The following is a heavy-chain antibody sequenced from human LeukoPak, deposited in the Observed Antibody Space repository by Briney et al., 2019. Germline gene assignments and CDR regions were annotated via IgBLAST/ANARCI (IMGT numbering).Heavy chain of an antibody. CDR1: GFTFSSYG. CDR2: ISYDGSNK. Sequence: SGGSLRLSCAASGFTFSSYGMHWVRQAPGKGLEWVAVISYDGSNKYYADSVKGRFTISRDNSKNTLYLQMNSLRAEDTAVYYGAKDADYDILTAPPDYWGQGTLVTVSS. V-gene: IGHV3-30*18. J-gene: IGHJ4*02. D-gene: IGHD3-9*01. CDR3: AKDADYDILTAPPDY.